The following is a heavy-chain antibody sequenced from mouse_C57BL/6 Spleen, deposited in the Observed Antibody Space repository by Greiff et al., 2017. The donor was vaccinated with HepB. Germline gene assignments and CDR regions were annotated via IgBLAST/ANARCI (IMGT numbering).Heavy chain of an antibody. V-gene: IGHV14-1*01. D-gene: IGHD2-5*01. CDR1: GFNIKDYY. CDR3: TTPYYSNYRYFDV. Sequence: VQLQQSGAELVRPGASVKLSCTASGFNIKDYYMHWVKQRPEQGLEWIGRIDPEDGDTDYAPKFQGKATMTADTSSNTAYLQLSSLTSEDTAVYYCTTPYYSNYRYFDVWGTGTTVTVSS. CDR2: IDPEDGDT. J-gene: IGHJ1*03.